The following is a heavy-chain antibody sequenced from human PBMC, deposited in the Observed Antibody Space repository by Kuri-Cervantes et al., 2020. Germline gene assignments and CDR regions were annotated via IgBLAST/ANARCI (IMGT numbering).Heavy chain of an antibody. CDR2: IIPIFGTT. V-gene: IGHV1-69*05. J-gene: IGHJ4*02. CDR3: ARDLGRSGYYYDSSGYWGSDY. D-gene: IGHD3-22*01. Sequence: VSCKASGYTFTSYGFDWVRQAPGQGLEWMGGIIPIFGTTNYAQKFQGRVTITTDESTSTAYMELRSLRSEDTAVYYCARDLGRSGYYYDSSGYWGSDYWGQGTPVTVSS. CDR1: GYTFTSYG.